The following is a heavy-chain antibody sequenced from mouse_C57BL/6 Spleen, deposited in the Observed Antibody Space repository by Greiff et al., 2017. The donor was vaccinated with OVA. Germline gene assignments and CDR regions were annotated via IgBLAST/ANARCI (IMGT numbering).Heavy chain of an antibody. Sequence: VKLVESGPGLVQPSQSLSITCTVSGFSLTSYGVHWVRQSPGKGLEWLGVIWSGGSTDYNAAFISRLSICKDNTKSQVFFKMIRLQADDTAKDYCGRNGLGPYYAMDYWGQGTSVTVSS. D-gene: IGHD4-1*01. CDR1: GFSLTSYG. J-gene: IGHJ4*01. V-gene: IGHV2-2*01. CDR2: IWSGGST. CDR3: GRNGLGPYYAMDY.